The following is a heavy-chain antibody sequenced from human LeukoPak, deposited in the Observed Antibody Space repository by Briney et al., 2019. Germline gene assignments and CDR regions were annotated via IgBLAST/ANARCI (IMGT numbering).Heavy chain of an antibody. V-gene: IGHV3-23*01. D-gene: IGHD2/OR15-2a*01. CDR3: AKCAARNMFYPIDS. J-gene: IGHJ5*01. CDR2: ISGSGGST. CDR1: RLTFSNFA. Sequence: PGGSLRLSCLASRLTFSNFAMTWGRQAPGKGLEWVSSISGSGGSTEYADSVRGRFTLSRDNSKNTLYLQMNSLRVDDTAVYDCAKCAARNMFYPIDSWGQGTLVTVSS.